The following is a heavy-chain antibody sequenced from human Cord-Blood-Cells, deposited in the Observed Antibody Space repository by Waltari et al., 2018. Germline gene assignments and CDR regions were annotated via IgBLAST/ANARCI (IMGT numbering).Heavy chain of an antibody. CDR2: ISYDGSNK. J-gene: IGHJ4*02. CDR3: AKDGSYFDY. D-gene: IGHD1-26*01. CDR1: GFTFSSYG. Sequence: QVQLVESGGGVVQPGRSLRLSCAASGFTFSSYGMHWVRQAPGKGLEWVAVISYDGSNKYYADSVKGRFTISRDNSKNTLYLQMNSLRAEDTAVYYCAKDGSYFDYWGQGTLVTVSS. V-gene: IGHV3-30*18.